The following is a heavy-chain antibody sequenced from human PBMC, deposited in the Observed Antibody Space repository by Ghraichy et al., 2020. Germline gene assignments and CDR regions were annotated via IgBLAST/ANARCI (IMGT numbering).Heavy chain of an antibody. CDR2: ISSSSYI. J-gene: IGHJ6*03. D-gene: IGHD6-6*01. CDR1: GFTFGSYS. V-gene: IGHV3-21*01. CDR3: ARTGSSSQNYYYYYMDV. Sequence: GGSLRLSCAASGFTFGSYSMNWVRQAPGKGLEWVSSISSSSYIYYADSVKGRFTISRDNAKNSLYLQMNSLRAEDTAVYYCARTGSSSQNYYYYYMDVWGKGTTVTVSS.